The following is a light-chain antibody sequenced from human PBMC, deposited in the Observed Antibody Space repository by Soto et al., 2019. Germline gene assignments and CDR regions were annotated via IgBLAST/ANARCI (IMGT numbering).Light chain of an antibody. CDR1: QSVSSN. J-gene: IGKJ1*01. Sequence: LSLATLSVSAGERAPXSCRASQSVSSNLAWYQQKPGQAPRLLMFGASTRATGTPDRFSGSGSGTDFTLTISRLEPEDFAVYYCEQYGSSGTFVQCTKVDVK. CDR3: EQYGSSGT. V-gene: IGKV3-20*01. CDR2: GAS.